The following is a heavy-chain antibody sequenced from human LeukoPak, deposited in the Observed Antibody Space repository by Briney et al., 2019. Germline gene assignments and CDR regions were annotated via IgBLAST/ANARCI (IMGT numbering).Heavy chain of an antibody. CDR1: GGPISSSRYY. D-gene: IGHD3-22*01. J-gene: IGHJ6*03. CDR3: TRGSIAYYYMDV. Sequence: SETLSLTCAVSGGPISSSRYYWGWIRQPPGKGLEWIGNIHHSGTTYYKSSLTSRITMSVDTSKNQFSLKLSSVTAADTAVYYCTRGSIAYYYMDVWGKGTTVTISS. CDR2: IHHSGTT. V-gene: IGHV4-39*07.